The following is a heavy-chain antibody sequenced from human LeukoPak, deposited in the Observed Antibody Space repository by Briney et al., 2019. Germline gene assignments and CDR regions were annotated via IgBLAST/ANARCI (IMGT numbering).Heavy chain of an antibody. Sequence: GESLKISCSASGFTFSTFPMHWVRQAPGKGLEYFSAIGRNGDTTYYAASVKGRFTIPRDNSKNTLYLQMSSLRPEDTAVYYCVKALTDDAFDIWGQGTMVTVSS. CDR3: VKALTDDAFDI. CDR2: IGRNGDTT. J-gene: IGHJ3*02. CDR1: GFTFSTFP. V-gene: IGHV3-64D*06.